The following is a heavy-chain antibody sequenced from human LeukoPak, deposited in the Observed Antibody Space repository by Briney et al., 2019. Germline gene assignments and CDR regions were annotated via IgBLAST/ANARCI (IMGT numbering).Heavy chain of an antibody. Sequence: ASVKVSCKASGYTFTSYGISWVRQAPGQGLEWMGWISAYNGNTNYAQKLQGRVTMTTDTSTSTAYMELRSLRSDDTAVYYCARDHEPRIQLWLRVGSAGSDYWGQGTLATVSS. J-gene: IGHJ4*02. CDR1: GYTFTSYG. D-gene: IGHD5-18*01. V-gene: IGHV1-18*01. CDR2: ISAYNGNT. CDR3: ARDHEPRIQLWLRVGSAGSDY.